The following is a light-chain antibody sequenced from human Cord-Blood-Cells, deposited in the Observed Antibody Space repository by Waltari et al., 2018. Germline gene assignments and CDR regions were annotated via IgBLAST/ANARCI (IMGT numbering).Light chain of an antibody. Sequence: EIVLTQSPATLSLSPGDRATLSCRASQSVTSYLAWYQQNPGQAPRLLIYDASNRATGIPARVSGSGSGTDFTLTISSLEPEDFAVYYCQQRSNPITFGQGTRLEIK. CDR3: QQRSNPIT. CDR1: QSVTSY. V-gene: IGKV3-11*01. J-gene: IGKJ5*01. CDR2: DAS.